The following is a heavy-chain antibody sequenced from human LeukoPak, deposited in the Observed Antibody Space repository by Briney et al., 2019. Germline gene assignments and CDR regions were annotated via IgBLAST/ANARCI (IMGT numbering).Heavy chain of an antibody. CDR3: ARGRYYYGSATST. D-gene: IGHD3-10*01. J-gene: IGHJ5*02. CDR1: GGSISSYY. CDR2: IYTSGST. V-gene: IGHV4-4*07. Sequence: SSETLSLTCTVSGGSISSYYWSWIRQPAGKGLEWIRHIYTSGSTNYNPSLKSRVTMSVDTSKDQFSLKLSSVTAADTAVYYCARGRYYYGSATSTWGQGTLVTVS.